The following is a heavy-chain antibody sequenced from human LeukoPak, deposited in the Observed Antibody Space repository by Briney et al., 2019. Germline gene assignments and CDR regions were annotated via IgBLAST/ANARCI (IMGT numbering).Heavy chain of an antibody. CDR1: GFDFSTYT. CDR3: ARDPSSAPQGSHWADNRFGP. CDR2: TSYDGNNQ. V-gene: IGHV3-30-3*01. J-gene: IGHJ5*02. D-gene: IGHD6-6*01. Sequence: GRSLRLSCAASGFDFSTYTMHWVRQAPGKGPEWVAVTSYDGNNQYYADSVRGRFTISRDNSKNTLYLEMNSLRPEDTAVYYCARDPSSAPQGSHWADNRFGPWGQGTLVTAPS.